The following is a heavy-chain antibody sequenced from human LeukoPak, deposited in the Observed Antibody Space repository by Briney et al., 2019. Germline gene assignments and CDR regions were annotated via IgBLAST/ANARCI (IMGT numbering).Heavy chain of an antibody. CDR2: ISYDGGKK. CDR1: GFTFSSHD. Sequence: GGSLRLSCAASGFTFSSHDMHWVRQAPGKGLEWVAFISYDGGKKDYADSVKGRFTISRDNSRNTLYLQMNSLRAEDTAVYYCARGVIGVGKARYYYYYYMDVWGKGTTVTISS. J-gene: IGHJ6*03. V-gene: IGHV3-30*03. D-gene: IGHD2-21*01. CDR3: ARGVIGVGKARYYYYYYMDV.